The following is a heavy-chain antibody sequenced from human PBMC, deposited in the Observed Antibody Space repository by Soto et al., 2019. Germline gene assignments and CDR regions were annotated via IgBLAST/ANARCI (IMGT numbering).Heavy chain of an antibody. Sequence: SETLSLTCTVSGGSISSYYWSWIRQPPGKGLEWIGYIYYSGSTNYNPSLKSRATISVDTSKNQFSLKLSSVAAADTAVYYCARCSGRGYYFDYWGQGTLVTVSS. CDR3: ARCSGRGYYFDY. D-gene: IGHD6-19*01. J-gene: IGHJ4*02. V-gene: IGHV4-59*01. CDR1: GGSISSYY. CDR2: IYYSGST.